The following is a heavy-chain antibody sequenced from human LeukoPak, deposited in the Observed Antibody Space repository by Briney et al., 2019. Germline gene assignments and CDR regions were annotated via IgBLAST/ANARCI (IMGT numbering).Heavy chain of an antibody. CDR1: GGSISSSNW. D-gene: IGHD5-12*01. V-gene: IGHV4-4*02. CDR2: IYHSGST. Sequence: SETLSPTCAVSGGSISSSNWWSWVRQPPGKGLEWIGEIYHSGSTNYNPSLKSRVTISVDKSKNQFSLKLSSVTAADTAVYYCARAGTGYSGYVYAFDIWGQGTMVTVSS. CDR3: ARAGTGYSGYVYAFDI. J-gene: IGHJ3*02.